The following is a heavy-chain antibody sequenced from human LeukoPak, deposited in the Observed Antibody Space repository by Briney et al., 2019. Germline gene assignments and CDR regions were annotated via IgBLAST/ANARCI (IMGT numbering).Heavy chain of an antibody. CDR3: ASFPRTYYYDSSGYSGDY. D-gene: IGHD3-22*01. Sequence: SETLSLTCTVSGGSISSSSYYWGWIRQPPGKGLEWIGSIYYSGSTYYNPSLKSRVTISVDTSKNQFSLKLSSVTAADTAVYYCASFPRTYYYDSSGYSGDYWGQGTLVTVSS. CDR1: GGSISSSSYY. CDR2: IYYSGST. J-gene: IGHJ4*02. V-gene: IGHV4-39*01.